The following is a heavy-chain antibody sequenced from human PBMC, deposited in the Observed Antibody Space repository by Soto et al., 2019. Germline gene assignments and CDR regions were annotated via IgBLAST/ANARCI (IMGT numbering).Heavy chain of an antibody. CDR1: GGSISSYY. J-gene: IGHJ4*02. CDR2: IYYSGST. D-gene: IGHD3-9*01. CDR3: ARHGGDILTGYCDY. Sequence: SETLSLTCTASGGSISSYYWSWIRQPPGKGLEWIGYIYYSGSTNYNPSLKSRVTISVDTSKNQFSLKLSSVTAADTAVYYCARHGGDILTGYCDYWGQGTLVTVSS. V-gene: IGHV4-59*08.